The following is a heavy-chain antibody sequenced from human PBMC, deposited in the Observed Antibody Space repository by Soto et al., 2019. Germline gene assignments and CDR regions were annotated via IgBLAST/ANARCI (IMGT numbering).Heavy chain of an antibody. CDR2: INHSGSS. Sequence: QVQLQQWGAGLLKPSETLSLTCAVHGGSFSGFYWTWIRQPPGKGLEWIGEINHSGSSNYNPPRKSLVTMSLDTSRNQFSLSLNSVTAADTAVYYCARMAGPWYYDLWGRGTLVTVSS. V-gene: IGHV4-34*01. CDR1: GGSFSGFY. CDR3: ARMAGPWYYDL. J-gene: IGHJ2*01.